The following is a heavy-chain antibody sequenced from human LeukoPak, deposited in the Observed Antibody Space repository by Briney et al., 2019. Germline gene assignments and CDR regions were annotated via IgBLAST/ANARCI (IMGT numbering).Heavy chain of an antibody. Sequence: SQTLSLTCTVSGGSISSGSYYWSWIRQPAGKGLEWIGRIYTSGSTNYNPSLKSRVTMSVDTSKNQFSLKLSSVTAADTAVYYCARDHSRYCSSTSCYQTSYYYYYMDVWGKGTTVTVSS. CDR3: ARDHSRYCSSTSCYQTSYYYYYMDV. J-gene: IGHJ6*03. D-gene: IGHD2-2*01. CDR2: IYTSGST. V-gene: IGHV4-61*02. CDR1: GGSISSGSYY.